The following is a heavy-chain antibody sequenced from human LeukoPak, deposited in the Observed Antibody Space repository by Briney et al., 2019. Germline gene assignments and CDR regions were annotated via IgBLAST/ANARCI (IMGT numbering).Heavy chain of an antibody. CDR2: ISGSGGIT. D-gene: IGHD6-19*01. CDR1: GFTFSSYA. CDR3: AKTTTGYSSGRYPGWPVDY. J-gene: IGHJ4*02. V-gene: IGHV3-23*01. Sequence: PGGSLRLSCAASGFTFSSYAIYWVRQVPGKGLEWVSGISGSGGITYFADPVKGRFTISRDNSKNTVYLQMNSLRAEDTAVYYCAKTTTGYSSGRYPGWPVDYWGQGTLVTVSS.